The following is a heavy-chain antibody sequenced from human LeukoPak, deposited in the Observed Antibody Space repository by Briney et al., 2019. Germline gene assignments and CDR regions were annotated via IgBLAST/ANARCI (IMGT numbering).Heavy chain of an antibody. Sequence: SGGSLRHSCAASGFTFSSYWMHWVRQGPGKGLVWVSRINTDASSTSYADSVKGRFTISRDNAKNTLYLQMNSLRAEDTAVYYCASGASSDYFDYWGQGTLVTVSS. V-gene: IGHV3-74*01. CDR3: ASGASSDYFDY. J-gene: IGHJ4*02. D-gene: IGHD3-16*01. CDR2: INTDASST. CDR1: GFTFSSYW.